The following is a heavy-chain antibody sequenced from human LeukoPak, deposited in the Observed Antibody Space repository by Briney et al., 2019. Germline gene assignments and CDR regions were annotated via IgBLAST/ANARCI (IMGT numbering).Heavy chain of an antibody. V-gene: IGHV3-30*02. D-gene: IGHD6-13*01. J-gene: IGHJ4*02. Sequence: GGSLRLSCAASGFTFSNYGMHWVRQAPGKGLEWVAFTRYDGSNQYFADSVKGRFTISRDNSRNTLYLQMNSLRGDDTAVYYCAREVYSSTWFDLWGQGTLVTVSS. CDR2: TRYDGSNQ. CDR3: AREVYSSTWFDL. CDR1: GFTFSNYG.